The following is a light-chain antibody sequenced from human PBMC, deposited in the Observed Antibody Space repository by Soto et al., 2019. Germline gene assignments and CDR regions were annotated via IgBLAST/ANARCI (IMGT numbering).Light chain of an antibody. V-gene: IGKV1-5*03. J-gene: IGKJ1*01. CDR3: QQYDIYRT. CDR1: QTISSW. CDR2: KAS. Sequence: EIQRTQSPSTLCGSVGDRVTITCWASQTISSWLAWYQQKPGKAPKLLIYKASTLKSGVPSRFSGIGSGTEFTLTIANMQPDDFATDYCQQYDIYRTFGPGTKVDIK.